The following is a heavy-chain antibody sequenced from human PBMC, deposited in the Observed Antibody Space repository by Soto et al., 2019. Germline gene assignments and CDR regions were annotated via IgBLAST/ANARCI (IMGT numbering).Heavy chain of an antibody. CDR2: IWYDGSNK. CDR3: ARDVDSSGWYRDMDV. Sequence: QVQLVESGGGVVQPGRSLRLSCAASGFTFSSYGMHWVRQAPGKGLEWVAVIWYDGSNKYYADSVKGRFTISRDNSKNTLYLQMNSLRAEDTAVYYCARDVDSSGWYRDMDVWGQGTTVTVSS. V-gene: IGHV3-33*01. CDR1: GFTFSSYG. D-gene: IGHD6-19*01. J-gene: IGHJ6*02.